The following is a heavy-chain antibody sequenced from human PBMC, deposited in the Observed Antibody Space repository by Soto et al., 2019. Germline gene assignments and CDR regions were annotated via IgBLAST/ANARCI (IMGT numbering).Heavy chain of an antibody. CDR3: ARPRITYCTNGVCPKYYYYYYGMDV. Sequence: PGESLKISCNGSGYSFTSYWIGWVRQMPGKGLEWMGIIYPGDSDTRYSPSFQGQVTISADKSISTAYLQWSSLKASDTAMYYCARPRITYCTNGVCPKYYYYYYGMDVWGQGTTVTVSS. CDR2: IYPGDSDT. D-gene: IGHD2-8*01. V-gene: IGHV5-51*01. J-gene: IGHJ6*02. CDR1: GYSFTSYW.